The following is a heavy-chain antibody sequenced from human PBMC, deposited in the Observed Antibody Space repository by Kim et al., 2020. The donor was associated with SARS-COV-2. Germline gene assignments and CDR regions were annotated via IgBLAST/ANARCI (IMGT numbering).Heavy chain of an antibody. J-gene: IGHJ3*02. V-gene: IGHV4-39*01. Sequence: SETLSLTCTVSGGSISSSSYYWGWIRQPPGKGLEWIGSIYYSGSTYYNPSLKSRVTISVDTSKNQFSLKLSSVTAADTAVYYCARRPLSGIVVVVAATPPDALDIWGQGTMVTVSS. CDR3: ARRPLSGIVVVVAATPPDALDI. CDR1: GGSISSSSYY. D-gene: IGHD2-15*01. CDR2: IYYSGST.